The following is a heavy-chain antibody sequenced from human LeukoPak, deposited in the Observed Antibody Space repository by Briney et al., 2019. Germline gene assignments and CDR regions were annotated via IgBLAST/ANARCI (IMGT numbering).Heavy chain of an antibody. CDR1: GGSFSGYY. Sequence: MASETLSLTCAVYGGSFSGYYWSWSRQPPGKGLEWIGEINHSGNTNYNPSLKSRATISVDTSKNQFSLKLSSVTAADTAVYYCAILVGGADAFDIWGQGTMVTVSS. D-gene: IGHD2-21*01. CDR2: INHSGNT. CDR3: AILVGGADAFDI. J-gene: IGHJ3*02. V-gene: IGHV4-34*01.